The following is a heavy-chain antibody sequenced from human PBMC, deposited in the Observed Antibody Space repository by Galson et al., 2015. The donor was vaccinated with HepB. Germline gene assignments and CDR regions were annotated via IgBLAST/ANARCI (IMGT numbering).Heavy chain of an antibody. CDR3: AKDRSSIHGGLAAFAI. V-gene: IGHV3-23*01. Sequence: SLRLSCAASGFTFSNYAMSWVRQAPGKGLEWVSAISGSGGSTYYADSVKGRFTISRDNSKNTLYLQMNSLRAEDTAVYYCAKDRSSIHGGLAAFAIWVRGTLFTASS. J-gene: IGHJ3*02. D-gene: IGHD3/OR15-3a*01. CDR1: GFTFSNYA. CDR2: ISGSGGST.